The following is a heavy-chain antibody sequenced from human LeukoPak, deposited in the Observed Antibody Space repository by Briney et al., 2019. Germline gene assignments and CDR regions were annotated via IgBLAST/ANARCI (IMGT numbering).Heavy chain of an antibody. V-gene: IGHV4-30-2*01. D-gene: IGHD6-13*01. Sequence: SQTLSLTCTVSGGSISSGGYYRGWIRQPPGKGLECIGYIYRSGSFYYNSSLKSRVTISFDNSKNQFSLELNPVTAADTAVYYCARVPQSSTYMGYFDYWGQGTLVTVSS. CDR1: GGSISSGGYY. CDR2: IYRSGSF. J-gene: IGHJ4*02. CDR3: ARVPQSSTYMGYFDY.